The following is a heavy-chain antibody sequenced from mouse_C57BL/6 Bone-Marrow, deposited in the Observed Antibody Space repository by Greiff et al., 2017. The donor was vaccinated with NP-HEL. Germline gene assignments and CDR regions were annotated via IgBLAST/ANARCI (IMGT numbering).Heavy chain of an antibody. V-gene: IGHV1-42*01. Sequence: VQLQQSGPELVKPGASVKISCKASGYSFTGYYMNWVKQSPEKSLEWIGEINPRTGGTTYNQKFKAKATLTVYKSPRTAYMQLKSLTSDDSAVYYCAKKGYDPFAYWGQGTPVTVSA. CDR2: INPRTGGT. CDR1: GYSFTGYY. D-gene: IGHD2-2*01. CDR3: AKKGYDPFAY. J-gene: IGHJ3*01.